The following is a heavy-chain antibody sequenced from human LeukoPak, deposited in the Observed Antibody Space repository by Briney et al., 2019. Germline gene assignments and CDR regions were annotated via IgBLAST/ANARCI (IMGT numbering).Heavy chain of an antibody. CDR2: IIPIFGTA. J-gene: IGHJ2*01. CDR3: ARILYYYDSSGPGEYWYFDL. Sequence: GGSLRLSCAASGFTFSSYAISWVRQAPGQGLEWMGGIIPIFGTANYAQKFQGRVTITADESTSTAYMELSSLRSEDTAVYYCARILYYYDSSGPGEYWYFDLWGRGTLVTVSS. CDR1: GFTFSSYA. D-gene: IGHD3-22*01. V-gene: IGHV1-69*01.